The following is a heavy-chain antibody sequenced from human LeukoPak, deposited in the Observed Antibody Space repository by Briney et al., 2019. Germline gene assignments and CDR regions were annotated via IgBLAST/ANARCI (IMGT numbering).Heavy chain of an antibody. CDR2: IIPILGIV. J-gene: IGHJ4*02. CDR1: GYTFTSYD. V-gene: IGHV1-69*04. D-gene: IGHD2-21*02. Sequence: GASVKLSCKASGYTFTSYDINWVRQATGQGLEWMGRIIPILGIVKYAEKFQGRVTITADKSTSTADMELSSLRSEDTAVYYCARDDHCGGDCYYFDYWGQGTLVTVSS. CDR3: ARDDHCGGDCYYFDY.